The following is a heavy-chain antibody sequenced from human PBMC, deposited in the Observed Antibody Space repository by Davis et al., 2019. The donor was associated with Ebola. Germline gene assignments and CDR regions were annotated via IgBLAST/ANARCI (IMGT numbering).Heavy chain of an antibody. V-gene: IGHV4-59*01. J-gene: IGHJ6*04. CDR1: GGSINGYY. CDR2: IYYSGST. Sequence: SETLSLTCTVSGGSINGYYWSWIRQPPGKGLEWIGYIYYSGSTNYNPSLKSRVTISVDTSKNQFSLKLSSVTAADTAVYYCARTSIAAAGTPYYYYYYGMDVWGKGTTVTVSS. CDR3: ARTSIAAAGTPYYYYYYGMDV. D-gene: IGHD6-13*01.